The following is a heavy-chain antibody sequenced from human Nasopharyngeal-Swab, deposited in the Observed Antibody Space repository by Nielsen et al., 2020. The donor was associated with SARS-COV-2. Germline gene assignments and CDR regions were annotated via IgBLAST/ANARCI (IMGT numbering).Heavy chain of an antibody. CDR3: ARVRGGSSSWYKGSDAFDI. CDR2: IYYSGST. CDR1: GGSISSSSYY. V-gene: IGHV4-39*07. Sequence: SETLSLTCTVSGGSISSSSYYWGWIRQPPGTGLEWIGSIYYSGSTYYNPSLKSRVTISVDTSKNQFSLKLSSVTAADTAVYYCARVRGGSSSWYKGSDAFDIWGQGTMVTISS. J-gene: IGHJ3*02. D-gene: IGHD6-13*01.